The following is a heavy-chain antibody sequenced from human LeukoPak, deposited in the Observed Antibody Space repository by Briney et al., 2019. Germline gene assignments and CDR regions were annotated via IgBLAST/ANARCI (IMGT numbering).Heavy chain of an antibody. Sequence: HPGGSLRLSCVASGFTFSTFAMYWLRQAPGKVLEWVPAIGADVGHTNYADSARGRFTISRDNSRNALYLQMTSLRTDDTATYFCAKSTDYWFYGMDVWGQGTTVTVSS. D-gene: IGHD2-8*02. V-gene: IGHV3-23*01. CDR3: AKSTDYWFYGMDV. CDR2: IGADVGHT. J-gene: IGHJ6*02. CDR1: GFTFSTFA.